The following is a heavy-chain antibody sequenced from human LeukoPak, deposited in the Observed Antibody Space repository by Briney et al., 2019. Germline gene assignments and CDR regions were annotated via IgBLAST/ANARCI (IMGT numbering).Heavy chain of an antibody. CDR2: ISGGSTI. J-gene: IGHJ3*01. CDR3: AKDRDYAFDF. CDR1: GFTLSSYS. V-gene: IGHV3-48*02. Sequence: GGSLRLSCSVSGFTLSSYSIYWVRQAPGEGLEWVSYISGGSTISYADSVKGRFAISRDNPKNSLFLQMNSLRDEDTAVYLCAKDRDYAFDFCGQGTLVTVSS.